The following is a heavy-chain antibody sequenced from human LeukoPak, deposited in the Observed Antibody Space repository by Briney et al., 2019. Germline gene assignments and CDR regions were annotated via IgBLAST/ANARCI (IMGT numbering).Heavy chain of an antibody. D-gene: IGHD2-21*01. V-gene: IGHV3-30*02. J-gene: IGHJ4*02. Sequence: GGSLRLSCAASGVIFSTYGMHWVRQAPGKGLEWVAFIRNDGSDKYYAVSVKGRFTISRDNSKNTLYLQMNSLRAEDTALYYCAKDRAYGQFLWGNDYWGQGTLVTVSS. CDR1: GVIFSTYG. CDR3: AKDRAYGQFLWGNDY. CDR2: IRNDGSDK.